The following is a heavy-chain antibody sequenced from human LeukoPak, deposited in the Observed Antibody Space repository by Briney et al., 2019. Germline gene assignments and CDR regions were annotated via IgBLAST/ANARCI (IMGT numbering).Heavy chain of an antibody. CDR1: GFTFSSYG. D-gene: IGHD3-22*01. V-gene: IGHV3-30*02. CDR2: IRYDGSNK. J-gene: IGHJ6*03. Sequence: PGGSLRLSCAASGFTFSSYGMHWVRQAPGKGLEWVAFIRYDGSNKYYADSVKGRFTISRDNSKNTLYLQMNSLRAEDTAVYYCAKSWGSGYYSYYYYYMDVWGKGTTVTISS. CDR3: AKSWGSGYYSYYYYYMDV.